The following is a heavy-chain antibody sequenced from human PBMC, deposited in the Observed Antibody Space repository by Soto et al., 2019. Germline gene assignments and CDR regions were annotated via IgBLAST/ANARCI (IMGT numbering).Heavy chain of an antibody. D-gene: IGHD6-19*01. V-gene: IGHV3-30-3*01. Sequence: PGGSLRLSCAASGFTFSSYAMHWVRQAPGKGLEWVAVISYDGSNKYYADSVKGRFTISRDNSKNTLYLQMNSLRAEDTAVYYCARDRQWLAIFDYWGQGTLVTVSS. CDR2: ISYDGSNK. J-gene: IGHJ4*02. CDR3: ARDRQWLAIFDY. CDR1: GFTFSSYA.